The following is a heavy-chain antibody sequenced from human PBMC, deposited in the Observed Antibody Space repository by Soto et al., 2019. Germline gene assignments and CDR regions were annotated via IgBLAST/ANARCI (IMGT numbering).Heavy chain of an antibody. CDR2: TNHSGST. V-gene: IGHV4-34*01. D-gene: IGHD3-3*01. CDR1: GGSFSGYY. J-gene: IGHJ4*02. Sequence: SETLSLTCAVYGGSFSGYYWSWIRQPPGKXLEWIGETNHSGSTNYNPSLKSRVTISVDTSKNQFSLKLSSVTAADTAVYYCARGGGYDFWSGYYGYFDYWGQGTLVTVSS. CDR3: ARGGGYDFWSGYYGYFDY.